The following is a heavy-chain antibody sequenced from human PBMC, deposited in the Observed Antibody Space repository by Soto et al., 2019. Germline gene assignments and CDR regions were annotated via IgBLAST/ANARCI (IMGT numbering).Heavy chain of an antibody. V-gene: IGHV3-21*01. D-gene: IGHD3-16*02. CDR3: ARVLDYDYVWGSYPLNWFDP. CDR1: GFTFSSYW. CDR2: ISSSSSYI. J-gene: IGHJ5*02. Sequence: PGGSLRLSCAASGFTFSSYWMFWVRQAPGKGLEWVSSISSSSSYIYYADSVKGRFTISRDNAKNSLYLQMNSLRAEDTAVYYCARVLDYDYVWGSYPLNWFDPWGQGTLVTVSS.